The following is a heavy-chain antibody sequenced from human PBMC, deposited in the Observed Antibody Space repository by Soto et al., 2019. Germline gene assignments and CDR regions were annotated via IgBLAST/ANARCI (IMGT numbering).Heavy chain of an antibody. Sequence: PSETLSLTCTVSSGSISGSTYYWGWIRQPPGKGLEWIGSIYNSGSTYYNPSLKSRVSMSVDTSKNLFSLKLSSVTAADTAVYFCAREDDGGDRDYYGLDVWGQGTTVTVSS. CDR2: IYNSGST. CDR3: AREDDGGDRDYYGLDV. J-gene: IGHJ6*02. CDR1: SGSISGSTYY. D-gene: IGHD2-21*02. V-gene: IGHV4-39*07.